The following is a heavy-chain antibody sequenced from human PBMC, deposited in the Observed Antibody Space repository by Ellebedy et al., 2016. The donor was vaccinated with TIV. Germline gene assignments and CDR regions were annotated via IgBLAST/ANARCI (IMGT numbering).Heavy chain of an antibody. CDR3: ARDYSAAADAFDI. V-gene: IGHV1-69*04. J-gene: IGHJ3*02. Sequence: ASVKVSCKASGGTFSSYAISWVRQAPGQGLEWMGRIIPILGIANYAQKLQGRVTMTTDPSTSTAYMELRSLRSDDTAVYYCARDYSAAADAFDIWGQGTMVTVSS. CDR2: IIPILGIA. CDR1: GGTFSSYA. D-gene: IGHD6-13*01.